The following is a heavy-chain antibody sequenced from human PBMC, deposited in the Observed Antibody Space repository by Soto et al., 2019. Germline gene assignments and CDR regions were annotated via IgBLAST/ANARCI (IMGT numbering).Heavy chain of an antibody. Sequence: SETLSLTCSVSGGSIRSAKYYSYWSWIRQPPGKGLEWIGCIYTSGSTNYNPSLKSRVTMSVDTSKNQFSLKLSSVTAADTAVYYCARVMVGAPDTLYYYYYGMDVWGQGTTVTVSS. V-gene: IGHV4-61*01. J-gene: IGHJ6*02. CDR2: IYTSGST. CDR1: GGSIRSAKYYSY. CDR3: ARVMVGAPDTLYYYYYGMDV. D-gene: IGHD1-26*01.